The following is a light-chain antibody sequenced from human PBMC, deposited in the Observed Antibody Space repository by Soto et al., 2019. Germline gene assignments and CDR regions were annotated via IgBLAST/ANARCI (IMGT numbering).Light chain of an antibody. CDR2: WAS. CDR3: QQYYRTPTWT. V-gene: IGKV4-1*01. Sequence: DIVMTKSPDSLAVSLGERATINCKSSQSVLYSSNNKNYLAWYQQKPGQPPKLIIYWASTRETGVPDRFSGSGVDTDFPLNLSRLKAEDVAVYYCQQYYRTPTWTFGQGTKVELK. J-gene: IGKJ1*01. CDR1: QSVLYSSNNKNY.